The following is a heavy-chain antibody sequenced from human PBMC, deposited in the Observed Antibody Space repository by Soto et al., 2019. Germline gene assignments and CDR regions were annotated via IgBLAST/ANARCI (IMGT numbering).Heavy chain of an antibody. CDR1: GFTFSNYA. CDR3: ARDFFESSGGYAAFSI. Sequence: GGSLRLSCAASGFTFSNYAMHWVRQAPGKGLGWVAVIWYDGSTTYYVDSVKGRFTISRDSAEKMVYLQMNSLRAEDTAVYYCARDFFESSGGYAAFSIWGQGTMVTVSS. V-gene: IGHV3-33*01. D-gene: IGHD3-22*01. J-gene: IGHJ3*02. CDR2: IWYDGSTT.